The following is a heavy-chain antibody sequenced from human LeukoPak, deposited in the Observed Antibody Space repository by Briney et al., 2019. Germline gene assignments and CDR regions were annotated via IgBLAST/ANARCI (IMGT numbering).Heavy chain of an antibody. Sequence: GGSLRLSCAASGFTFSGSAMHWVRQASGKGLEWVGRIRSKANSYATAYAASVKGRFTISRDDSKNTAYLQVNSLKTEDTAVYYCTSMGKNDYVWGSYRQFDYWGQGTLVTVSS. J-gene: IGHJ4*02. V-gene: IGHV3-73*01. CDR1: GFTFSGSA. CDR3: TSMGKNDYVWGSYRQFDY. CDR2: IRSKANSYAT. D-gene: IGHD3-16*02.